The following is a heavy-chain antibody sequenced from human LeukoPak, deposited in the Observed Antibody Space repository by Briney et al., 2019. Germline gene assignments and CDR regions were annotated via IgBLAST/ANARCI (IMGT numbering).Heavy chain of an antibody. D-gene: IGHD3-10*01. CDR1: GFTFSNFW. CDR2: ISYDGSNK. Sequence: GGSLRLSCAASGFTFSNFWMHWVRQAPGKGLEWVAVISYDGSNKYYADSVKGRFTISRDNSKNTLYLQMNSLRAEDTAVYYCARYGSGSSTFDYWGQGTLVTVSS. J-gene: IGHJ4*02. V-gene: IGHV3-30*03. CDR3: ARYGSGSSTFDY.